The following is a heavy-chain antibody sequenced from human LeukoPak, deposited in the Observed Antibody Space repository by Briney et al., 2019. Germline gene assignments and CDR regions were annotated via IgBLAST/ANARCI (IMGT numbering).Heavy chain of an antibody. CDR2: IRGSGDRT. J-gene: IGHJ6*03. CDR1: GFTFSSYS. Sequence: GGTLRLSCAASGFTFSSYSMNWVRQAPGKGLEWVSAIRGSGDRTHYADSVKGRFTISRDNSKNTLYLQMNSLRAEDTAVYYCAKDSKIVGATFRSYHYMDVWGKGTAVTVSS. V-gene: IGHV3-23*01. D-gene: IGHD1-26*01. CDR3: AKDSKIVGATFRSYHYMDV.